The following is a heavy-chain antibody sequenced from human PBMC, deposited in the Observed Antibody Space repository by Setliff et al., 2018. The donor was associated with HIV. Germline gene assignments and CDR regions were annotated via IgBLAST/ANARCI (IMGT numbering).Heavy chain of an antibody. CDR1: GFTVSSSY. CDR2: IRNIYEGGTS. CDR3: TTDWGSVTDYVRAFDI. Sequence: GGSLRLSCEASGFTVSSSYMTWVRQAPGKGLEWVGRIRNIYEGGTSDYAAPVRGRFTISRDDSENTVYLQMDSLKTEDTAVYYCTTDWGSVTDYVRAFDIWGQGTMVTVSS. J-gene: IGHJ3*02. D-gene: IGHD3-16*01. V-gene: IGHV3-15*01.